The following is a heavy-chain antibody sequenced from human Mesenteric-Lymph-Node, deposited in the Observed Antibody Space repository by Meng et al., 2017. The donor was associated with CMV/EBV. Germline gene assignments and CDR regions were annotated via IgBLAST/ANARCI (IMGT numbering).Heavy chain of an antibody. CDR2: IYSGGNT. Sequence: GESLKISCAASGFNVNTNFMTWVRQAPGKGLEWVSVIYSGGNTYYAGSVKGRFTISRDNSKNTLYLQMDSLRAEDTAMYYCARGIAYQHYYGYWGQGTLVTVSS. J-gene: IGHJ4*02. CDR3: ARGIAYQHYYGY. V-gene: IGHV3-53*01. D-gene: IGHD2-2*01. CDR1: GFNVNTNF.